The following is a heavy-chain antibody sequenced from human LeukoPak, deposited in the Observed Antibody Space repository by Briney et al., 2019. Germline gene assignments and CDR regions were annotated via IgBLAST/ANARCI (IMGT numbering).Heavy chain of an antibody. CDR2: FSGVGSPI. J-gene: IGHJ4*02. CDR3: ARDAHYYDSSGWGVGGRLFDY. D-gene: IGHD3-22*01. Sequence: GGSLRLSCEASGFPFSSYEMTGVRKAPGRGREGVSYFSGVGSPIYYADSVKGRFTISRDNAKNSLYLQMNSLRAEDTAVYYCARDAHYYDSSGWGVGGRLFDYWGQGTLVTVSS. V-gene: IGHV3-48*03. CDR1: GFPFSSYE.